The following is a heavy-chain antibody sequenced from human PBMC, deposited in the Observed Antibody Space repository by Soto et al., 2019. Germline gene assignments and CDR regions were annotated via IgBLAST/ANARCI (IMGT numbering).Heavy chain of an antibody. CDR3: ARAGCDGGSCYTLVGLRYGMDV. CDR1: GFILSTYA. CDR2: ISYDGNNK. Sequence: QVQLVESGGGVVQPGRSLRLSCAASGFILSTYAMYWVRQAPGKGLEWVAVISYDGNNKYYADSVKGRFTISRDNSKNTQYLKMNSLRAGHTAVYYCARAGCDGGSCYTLVGLRYGMDVWGQGTTVTVSS. D-gene: IGHD2-15*01. J-gene: IGHJ6*02. V-gene: IGHV3-30-3*01.